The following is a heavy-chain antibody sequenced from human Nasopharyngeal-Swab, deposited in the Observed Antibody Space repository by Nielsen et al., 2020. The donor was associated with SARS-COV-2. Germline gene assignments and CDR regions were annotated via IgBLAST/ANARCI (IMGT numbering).Heavy chain of an antibody. J-gene: IGHJ5*02. Sequence: WIRQPPGKGLEWVSSISSSSSYIYYADSVKGRFTIFRDNAKNSLYLQMNSLRAEDTAVYYCAREGEGYCSSTSCYARGGWFDPWGQGTLVTVSS. CDR2: ISSSSSYI. D-gene: IGHD2-2*01. CDR3: AREGEGYCSSTSCYARGGWFDP. V-gene: IGHV3-21*04.